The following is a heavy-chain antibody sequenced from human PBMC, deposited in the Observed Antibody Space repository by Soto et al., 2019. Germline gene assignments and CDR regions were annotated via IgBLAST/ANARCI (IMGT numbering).Heavy chain of an antibody. Sequence: WGSLRLSCAASGFPFSRYGMHWVRQAPGKGLEWVAVIWYDGREKYYVDSVRGRFTISRDNTKNSLYLQMNSLRAEDSAVYYCARDVHYFDYWGQGALVTVS. V-gene: IGHV3-33*01. CDR3: ARDVHYFDY. D-gene: IGHD1-1*01. CDR2: IWYDGREK. CDR1: GFPFSRYG. J-gene: IGHJ4*02.